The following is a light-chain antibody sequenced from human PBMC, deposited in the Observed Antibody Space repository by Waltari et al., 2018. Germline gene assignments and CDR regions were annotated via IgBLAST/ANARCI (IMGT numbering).Light chain of an antibody. Sequence: QSALTQPASVSGSPGQSITISCTGTRSDVGTYNLVSWSQQHPGKAPKLMIYEGSKRPSGVSNRFSGSKSGNTASLTISGLQAEDEADYYCCSYAGSSTLVFGGGTKLTVL. J-gene: IGLJ3*02. CDR2: EGS. V-gene: IGLV2-23*01. CDR3: CSYAGSSTLV. CDR1: RSDVGTYNL.